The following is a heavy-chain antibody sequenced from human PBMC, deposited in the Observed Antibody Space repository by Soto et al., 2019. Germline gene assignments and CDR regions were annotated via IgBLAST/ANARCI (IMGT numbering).Heavy chain of an antibody. D-gene: IGHD1-1*01. CDR1: GGSFSGYY. CDR2: INHSGST. J-gene: IGHJ6*02. Sequence: SETLSLTCAVYGGSFSGYYWSWIRQPPGKGLEWIGEINHSGSTNYNPSLKSRVTISVDTSKNQFSLKLSSVTAADTAVYYCARGKGTRKLRPKSTYSGMAVWGQGTTVTVSS. CDR3: ARGKGTRKLRPKSTYSGMAV. V-gene: IGHV4-34*01.